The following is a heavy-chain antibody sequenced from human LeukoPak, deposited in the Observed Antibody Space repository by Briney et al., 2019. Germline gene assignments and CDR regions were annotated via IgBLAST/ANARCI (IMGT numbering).Heavy chain of an antibody. Sequence: GASVKVSCKASGYTFTSYGISWVRQAPGQGLEWMGWISAYNGNTNYAQKLQGRVTMTTDTSTSTAYMELRSLRSDDTAVYYCARDHPYSGNDYWFPYYGMDVWGQGTTVTVSS. D-gene: IGHD5-12*01. J-gene: IGHJ6*02. CDR2: ISAYNGNT. CDR3: ARDHPYSGNDYWFPYYGMDV. V-gene: IGHV1-18*01. CDR1: GYTFTSYG.